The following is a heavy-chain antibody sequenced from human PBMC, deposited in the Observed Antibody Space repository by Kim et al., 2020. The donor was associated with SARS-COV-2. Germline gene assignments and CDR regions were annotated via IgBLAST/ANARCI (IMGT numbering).Heavy chain of an antibody. J-gene: IGHJ6*02. CDR2: IKSKTDGGTT. V-gene: IGHV3-15*01. CDR3: TTGITMIVVSFYYYGMDV. D-gene: IGHD3-22*01. Sequence: GGSLRLSCAASGFTFSNAWMSWVRQAPGKGLEWVGRIKSKTDGGTTDYAAPVKGRFTISRDDSKNTLYLQMNSLKTEDTAVYYCTTGITMIVVSFYYYGMDVWGQGTTVTVSS. CDR1: GFTFSNAW.